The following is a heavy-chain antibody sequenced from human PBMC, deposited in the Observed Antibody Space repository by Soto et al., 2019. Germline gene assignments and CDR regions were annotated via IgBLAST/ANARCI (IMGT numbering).Heavy chain of an antibody. Sequence: GSGPTLVNPTQTLTVTCTVSGFALTTTGMCVTCIRQPPGKALEWLALIEWGDDKNYNTSLMTRLTLSKDTSKNQVVLTMTNMDPVDTGTYYCARMLKRGTSDWIQIDYWGQGTLVTVSS. J-gene: IGHJ4*02. V-gene: IGHV2-70*01. CDR1: GFALTTTGMC. CDR3: ARMLKRGTSDWIQIDY. D-gene: IGHD3-9*01. CDR2: IEWGDDK.